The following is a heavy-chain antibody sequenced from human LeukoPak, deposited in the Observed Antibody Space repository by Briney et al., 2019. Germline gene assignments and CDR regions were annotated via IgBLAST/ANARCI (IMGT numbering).Heavy chain of an antibody. CDR2: IYYSGST. CDR1: GGSISSYY. V-gene: IGHV4-59*01. CDR3: ARDKPWFGP. J-gene: IGHJ5*02. Sequence: SETLSLTCTVSGGSISSYYWSWIRQPPGKGLEWIGYIYYSGSTNYNPSLKSRVTISVDTSKNQFSLKLSSVTAADTAVYYCARDKPWFGPWGQGTLVTVSS.